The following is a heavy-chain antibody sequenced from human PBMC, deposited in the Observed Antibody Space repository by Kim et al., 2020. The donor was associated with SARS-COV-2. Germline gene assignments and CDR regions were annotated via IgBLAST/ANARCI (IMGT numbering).Heavy chain of an antibody. CDR3: AMQIVGATRYFDY. Sequence: SETLSLTCTVSGGSISSSHYYWGWIRQPPGKGLEWIGSIYYSGSTYYNPSLKSRVTISVNASKNQLSLKLSSVTAADTAVYYCAMQIVGATRYFDYWGQGALVTVSS. V-gene: IGHV4-39*07. CDR2: IYYSGST. J-gene: IGHJ4*02. D-gene: IGHD1-26*01. CDR1: GGSISSSHYY.